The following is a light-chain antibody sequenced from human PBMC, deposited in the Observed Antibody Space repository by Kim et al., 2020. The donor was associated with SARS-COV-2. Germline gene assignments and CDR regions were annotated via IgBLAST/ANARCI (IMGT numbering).Light chain of an antibody. CDR1: SSDFSCYDLVSY. CDR3: SSYTASTLYV. V-gene: IGLV2-14*04. CDR2: DVT. J-gene: IGLJ1*01. Sequence: TLSSRGTSSDFSCYDLVSYGSWYPQHPGNAPKLMIYDVTNRPSGVSNRVSGSKSGNTASLTISGLQAEDEADYYCSSYTASTLYVFGTGTKVTVL.